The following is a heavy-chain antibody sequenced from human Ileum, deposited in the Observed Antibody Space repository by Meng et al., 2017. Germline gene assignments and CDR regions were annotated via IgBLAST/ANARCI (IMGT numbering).Heavy chain of an antibody. V-gene: IGHV4-39*01. CDR2: FFYGGTT. D-gene: IGHD3-3*02. Sequence: QLQLQESGPGLVKPSETPSLTCSVSGGSISSRTFSWAWIRQPPGMGLEWIVSFFYGGTTYYNPSLESRVTTSVDTSKSQFSLNLKSVSAADTAVYFCARHGAFRSHLDDWGQGTLVTVSS. J-gene: IGHJ4*02. CDR3: ARHGAFRSHLDD. CDR1: GGSISSRTFS.